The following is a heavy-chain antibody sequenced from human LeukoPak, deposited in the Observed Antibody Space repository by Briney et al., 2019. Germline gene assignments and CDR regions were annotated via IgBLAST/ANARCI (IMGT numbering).Heavy chain of an antibody. D-gene: IGHD3-22*01. CDR3: ATDDSSGFYLGAVNY. J-gene: IGHJ4*02. V-gene: IGHV1-2*02. CDR2: INPNSGAI. Sequence: SVKVSCKASGYTFTGYYMHWVRQAPGQGLEWMGWINPNSGAIHYAQKFQGRVTMTRDTSIRTAYMELSRLTSDDTAVYYCATDDSSGFYLGAVNYWGQGTRVTVSS. CDR1: GYTFTGYY.